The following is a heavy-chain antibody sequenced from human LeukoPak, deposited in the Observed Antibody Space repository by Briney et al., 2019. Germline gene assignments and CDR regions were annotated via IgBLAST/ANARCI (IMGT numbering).Heavy chain of an antibody. J-gene: IGHJ4*02. CDR2: IYPGGSDT. D-gene: IGHD2-15*01. Sequence: GESLKISCKGSGYSFTSYWIGWVRQMPGKGLEWMGIIYPGGSDTRYSPSFQGQVTISADKSISTAYLQWSSLKASDTAMYYCASLRGYCSGGSCFDYWGQGTLVTVSS. V-gene: IGHV5-51*01. CDR3: ASLRGYCSGGSCFDY. CDR1: GYSFTSYW.